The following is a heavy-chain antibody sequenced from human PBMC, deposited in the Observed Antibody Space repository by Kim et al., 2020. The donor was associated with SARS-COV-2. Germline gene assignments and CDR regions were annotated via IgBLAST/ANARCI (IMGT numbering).Heavy chain of an antibody. CDR3: AREVTPVTGTFDD. Sequence: SETLSLTCTVSGGSISSYYWNWIRQPPGGGLEWMGYIYNIGRTTYNPSLKSGVTISIDTSKNQFSLRLTTVTAADTAAYYCAREVTPVTGTFDDWGTGT. J-gene: IGHJ4*02. V-gene: IGHV4-59*13. CDR2: IYNIGRT. D-gene: IGHD6-19*01. CDR1: GGSISSYY.